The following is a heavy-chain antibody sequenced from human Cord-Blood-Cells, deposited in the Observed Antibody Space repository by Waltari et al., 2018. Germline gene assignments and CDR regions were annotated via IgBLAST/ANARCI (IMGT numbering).Heavy chain of an antibody. J-gene: IGHJ3*02. CDR2: INHSGST. D-gene: IGHD6-6*01. CDR1: GGSFSGYY. V-gene: IGHV4-34*01. Sequence: QVQLQQWGAGLLKHSETLSLPCAVYGGSFSGYYWSWIRQPPGKGLEWIGEINHSGSTNYNPSLKSRVTISVDTSKNQFSLKLSSVTAADTAVYYCARMGLAALDDAFDIWGQGTMVTVSS. CDR3: ARMGLAALDDAFDI.